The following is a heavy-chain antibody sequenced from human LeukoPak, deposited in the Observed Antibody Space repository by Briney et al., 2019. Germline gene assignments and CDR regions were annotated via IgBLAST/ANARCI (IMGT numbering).Heavy chain of an antibody. CDR2: INHCGGT. V-gene: IGHV4-34*01. D-gene: IGHD2/OR15-2a*01. CDR3: ARKENIWGYYGMDV. Sequence: PSETLSLTCAVYGGSFSGYYWSWIRQPPAKGLEWIGEINHCGGTNYNPSLKSRVPISIDTSKNQFSLKLSSVTAADTAVYYCARKENIWGYYGMDVWGKGTTVTVSP. J-gene: IGHJ6*04. CDR1: GGSFSGYY.